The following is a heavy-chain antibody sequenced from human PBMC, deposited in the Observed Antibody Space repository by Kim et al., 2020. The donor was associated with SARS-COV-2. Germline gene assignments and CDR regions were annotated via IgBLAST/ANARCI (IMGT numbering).Heavy chain of an antibody. J-gene: IGHJ4*02. CDR2: LYTSGTT. CDR3: ARDRGLATVFSY. CDR1: NDSINDYY. Sequence: SETLSLTCTVSNDSINDYYWSWIRQPAGKGLEWIGRLYTSGTTNYNPSLKSRLTMSVDTSKNQFSLKLSSVTAADTAVYYCARDRGLATVFSYWGQGTLVTVSS. V-gene: IGHV4-4*07. D-gene: IGHD4-4*01.